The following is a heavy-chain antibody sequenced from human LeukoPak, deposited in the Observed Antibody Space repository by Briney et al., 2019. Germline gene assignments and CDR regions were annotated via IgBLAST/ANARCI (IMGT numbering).Heavy chain of an antibody. CDR3: ARVEDDYGDHYYGMDV. D-gene: IGHD4-17*01. V-gene: IGHV3-48*03. Sequence: HPGGSLRLSCAASGFTFSSYEMNWVRQAPGKGLEWVSYISNSDSTIHYADSVKGRFTISRDNAQNPLYLQMSSLRAEDTAVYYCARVEDDYGDHYYGMDVWGQGTTVTVSS. CDR2: ISNSDSTI. CDR1: GFTFSSYE. J-gene: IGHJ6*02.